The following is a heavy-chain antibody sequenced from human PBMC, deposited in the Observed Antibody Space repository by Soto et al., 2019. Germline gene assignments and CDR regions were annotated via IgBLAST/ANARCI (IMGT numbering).Heavy chain of an antibody. D-gene: IGHD4-17*01. CDR2: VYYTGIA. Sequence: QVQLQESGPGLVKPSETLSLTCTVSGGSLTSYYWSWIRQPPGKGLEWIGFVYYTGIARYNPSLNSRVTISLASPKNQFPLKLTSVTAAYTAMYYRARRIGSTETFDYWGQGTLVTVSS. CDR3: ARRIGSTETFDY. V-gene: IGHV4-59*08. CDR1: GGSLTSYY. J-gene: IGHJ4*02.